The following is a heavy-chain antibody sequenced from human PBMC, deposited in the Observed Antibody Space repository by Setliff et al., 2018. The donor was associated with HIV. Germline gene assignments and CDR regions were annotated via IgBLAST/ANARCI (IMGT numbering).Heavy chain of an antibody. Sequence: ASVNVSCKASGYTFTDYYMHWVRQAPGQGLEWMGRINPNSGGTYYAQKFQGRVTMTRETSNSTTYMELSSLISDDTAVYYCARDLSRISGTTWGDDYWGQGTLVTVSS. CDR2: INPNSGGT. CDR1: GYTFTDYY. J-gene: IGHJ4*02. D-gene: IGHD1-20*01. CDR3: ARDLSRISGTTWGDDY. V-gene: IGHV1-2*06.